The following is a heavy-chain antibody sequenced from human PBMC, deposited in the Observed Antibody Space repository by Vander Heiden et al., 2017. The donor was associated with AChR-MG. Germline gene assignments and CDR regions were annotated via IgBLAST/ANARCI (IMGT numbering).Heavy chain of an antibody. J-gene: IGHJ4*02. CDR3: ARLGRLSVFLDY. Sequence: QLQLQESGPGLVKPSETLSLTCTVSGGSIRSSSYYWGWIRQPPGKGLEWIGSIYYSGSTYYNPSLKSRVTISVDTSKNQFSLKLSSVTAADTAVYYCARLGRLSVFLDYWGQGTLVTVSS. CDR1: GGSIRSSSYY. CDR2: IYYSGST. D-gene: IGHD3-10*01. V-gene: IGHV4-39*01.